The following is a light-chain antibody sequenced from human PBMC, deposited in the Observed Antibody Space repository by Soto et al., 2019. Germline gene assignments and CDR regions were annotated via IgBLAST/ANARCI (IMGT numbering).Light chain of an antibody. J-gene: IGKJ4*01. Sequence: DIVMTQSPDSLAVSLGERATINCKSSQSVLYSSNNKNYLAWYQQKPGQPPKLLIYWASTRESGVPDRFRGSGSGTDFTLTISSLQAEDVAVYCCQQYYSIPFTFGGGTKGEIK. V-gene: IGKV4-1*01. CDR2: WAS. CDR3: QQYYSIPFT. CDR1: QSVLYSSNNKNY.